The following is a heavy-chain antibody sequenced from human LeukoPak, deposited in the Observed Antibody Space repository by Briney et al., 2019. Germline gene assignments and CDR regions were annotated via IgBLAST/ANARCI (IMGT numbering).Heavy chain of an antibody. CDR2: ISGSGGST. CDR1: GYTFTGYY. V-gene: IGHV3-23*01. J-gene: IGHJ4*02. CDR3: AKAPWYYYGSGSYLFGSPLDY. Sequence: GASVKVSCKASGYTFTGYYMHWVRQAPGKGLEWVSAISGSGGSTYYADSVKGRFTISRDNSKNTLYLQMNSLRAEDTAVYYCAKAPWYYYGSGSYLFGSPLDYWGQGTLVTVSS. D-gene: IGHD3-10*01.